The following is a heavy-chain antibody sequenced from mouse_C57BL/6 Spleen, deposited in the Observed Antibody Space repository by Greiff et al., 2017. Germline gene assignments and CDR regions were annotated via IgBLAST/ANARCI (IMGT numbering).Heavy chain of an antibody. CDR3: ARYGGSSSYWYFDV. D-gene: IGHD1-1*01. CDR2: IHPNSGST. CDR1: GYTFTSYW. V-gene: IGHV1-64*01. J-gene: IGHJ1*03. Sequence: QVQLQQPGAELVKPGASVKLSCKASGYTFTSYWMHWVKQRPGQGLEWIGMIHPNSGSTNYNEKFKSKATLTVDKSSSTAYMQLSSLTSEDSAVYYCARYGGSSSYWYFDVWGTGTTVTVSS.